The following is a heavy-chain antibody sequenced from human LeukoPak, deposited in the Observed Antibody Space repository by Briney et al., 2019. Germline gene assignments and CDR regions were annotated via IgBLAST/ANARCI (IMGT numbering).Heavy chain of an antibody. CDR1: GYTFTAYY. Sequence: ASVKVSCKASGYTFTAYYIHWVRQAPGQGLERMGWINPNSGGTSYAQKFQGKVTMTRDTSISTAYMELSSLRSDDTAVYYCARADWNYANYWGQGTLVTVSS. D-gene: IGHD1-7*01. CDR3: ARADWNYANY. J-gene: IGHJ4*02. CDR2: INPNSGGT. V-gene: IGHV1-2*02.